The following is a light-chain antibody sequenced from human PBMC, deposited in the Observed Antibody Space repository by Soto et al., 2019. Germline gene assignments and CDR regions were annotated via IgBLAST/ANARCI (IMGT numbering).Light chain of an antibody. J-gene: IGKJ1*01. V-gene: IGKV3-20*01. CDR2: AAS. CDR1: QSVSNSF. Sequence: EVVLTQSPGTLSLSPGERASLSCRASQSVSNSFLAWYQQKAGQSPRLRIYAASARAIGIPDRFSGSGSGTDFTLTISRLEPEDFAVYYCQQYGHSPRTFGQGTKVDIK. CDR3: QQYGHSPRT.